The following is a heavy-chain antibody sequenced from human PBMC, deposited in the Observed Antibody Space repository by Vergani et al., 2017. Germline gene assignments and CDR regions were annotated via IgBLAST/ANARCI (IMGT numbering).Heavy chain of an antibody. Sequence: EVQLVESGGGLVQPGGSLRLSCAASGFIFSNYWMSWVRQAPGKGLEWVANIRQYGSEKYYVDSLKGRLTISRDNAKNSLYLQMNSLRAEDTAVYYCAREYSSTSGRAFDFWGQGTKVTVSS. CDR2: IRQYGSEK. CDR1: GFIFSNYW. CDR3: AREYSSTSGRAFDF. V-gene: IGHV3-7*01. J-gene: IGHJ3*01. D-gene: IGHD2-2*01.